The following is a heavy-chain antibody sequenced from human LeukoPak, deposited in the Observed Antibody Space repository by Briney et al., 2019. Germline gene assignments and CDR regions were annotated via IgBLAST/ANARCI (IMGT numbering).Heavy chain of an antibody. CDR3: TTPPEAGSGSYRIFSY. V-gene: IGHV3-15*01. J-gene: IGHJ4*02. CDR2: IKSKTDGGTT. D-gene: IGHD3-10*01. Sequence: GGSLRLSCAASGFSFNNAWMSWVRQAPGKGLEWVGRIKSKTDGGTTDYAAPVKGRFTISRDDSKNTLYLQMNSLKTEDTAVYCCTTPPEAGSGSYRIFSYWGQGALVTVSS. CDR1: GFSFNNAW.